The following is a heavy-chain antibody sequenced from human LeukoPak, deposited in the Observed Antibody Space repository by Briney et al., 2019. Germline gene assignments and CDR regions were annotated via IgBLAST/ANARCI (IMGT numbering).Heavy chain of an antibody. D-gene: IGHD2/OR15-2a*01. V-gene: IGHV1-46*01. CDR3: ARAKNRAYAFDI. CDR2: INPSGGST. Sequence: ASVTVSCKSSGYTFTSYYMHWVRQAPGQGLEWMGIINPSGGSTSYAQKFQGRVTMTRDTSTSTVYMELSSLRSEDTAVYYCARAKNRAYAFDIWGQGTMVTVSS. J-gene: IGHJ3*02. CDR1: GYTFTSYY.